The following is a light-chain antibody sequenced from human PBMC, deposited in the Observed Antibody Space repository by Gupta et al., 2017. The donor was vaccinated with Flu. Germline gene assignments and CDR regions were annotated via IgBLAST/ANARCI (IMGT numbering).Light chain of an antibody. Sequence: GEGATLSCRASQSSGTYLAWYQQKPGQAPRLLIYASSTRATGIPARFSGSGSGADFTLTISSLEPEDFALYYCQQRSNWPLTFGGGTKVEIK. CDR1: QSSGTY. CDR3: QQRSNWPLT. J-gene: IGKJ4*01. CDR2: ASS. V-gene: IGKV3-11*01.